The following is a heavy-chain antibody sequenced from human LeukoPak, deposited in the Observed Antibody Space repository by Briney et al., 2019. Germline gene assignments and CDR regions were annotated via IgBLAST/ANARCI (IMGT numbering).Heavy chain of an antibody. CDR2: IYTSGST. D-gene: IGHD3-22*01. J-gene: IGHJ5*02. CDR3: AGVWYDGSPPRFDP. V-gene: IGHV4-4*07. Sequence: SETLSLTCTVSGGSISSYYWSWIRQPAGKGLEWIGRIYTSGSTNYNPSLKSRVTMSVDTSKNQSSLKLSSVTAADTAVYYCAGVWYDGSPPRFDPWGQETLVTVSS. CDR1: GGSISSYY.